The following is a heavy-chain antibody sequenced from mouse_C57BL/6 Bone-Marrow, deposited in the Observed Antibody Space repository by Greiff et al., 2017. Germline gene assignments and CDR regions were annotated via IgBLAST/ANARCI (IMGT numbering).Heavy chain of an antibody. CDR1: GFTFSSYG. Sequence: EVKLMESGGDLVKPGGSLKLSCAASGFTFSSYGMSWVRQTPDKRLEWVATISIGGSYTYYPDSVKGRFTISRDNAKNTLYLQMSSLKSEDTAMYYCARHSTVGFAYWGQGTLVTVSA. D-gene: IGHD1-1*01. CDR3: ARHSTVGFAY. J-gene: IGHJ3*01. CDR2: ISIGGSYT. V-gene: IGHV5-6*01.